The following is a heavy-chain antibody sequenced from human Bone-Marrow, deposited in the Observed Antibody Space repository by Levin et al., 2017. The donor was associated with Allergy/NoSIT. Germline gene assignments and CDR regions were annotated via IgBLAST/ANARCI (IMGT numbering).Heavy chain of an antibody. V-gene: IGHV1-18*01. CDR1: GYSPLTQG. CDR3: ARVLKGRRQFIGGREGVSSRGWFDP. D-gene: IGHD3-10*01. Sequence: ASVKVSCQASGYSPLTQGFAWLRQTPGQGFEWMGWISVRNDKTEYAQKFKGRLSLTTETSTNTIYMELRSLTSDDTAVYYCARVLKGRRQFIGGREGVSSRGWFDPWGQGTSVTVSS. J-gene: IGHJ5*02. CDR2: ISVRNDKT.